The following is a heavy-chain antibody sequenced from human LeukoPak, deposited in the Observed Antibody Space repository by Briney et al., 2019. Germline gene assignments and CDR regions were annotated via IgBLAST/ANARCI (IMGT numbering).Heavy chain of an antibody. V-gene: IGHV4-38-2*02. J-gene: IGHJ5*02. CDR3: AREADRWFDP. CDR1: GYSISSAYY. CDR2: MYNSGST. Sequence: SETLSLTCSVSGYSISSAYYWGWIRPPPGKGLEWIGTMYNSGSTDYNPSLESRVTISVDTSKNQFSLKLSSVTAADTAVYYCAREADRWFDPWGQGTLVTVSS.